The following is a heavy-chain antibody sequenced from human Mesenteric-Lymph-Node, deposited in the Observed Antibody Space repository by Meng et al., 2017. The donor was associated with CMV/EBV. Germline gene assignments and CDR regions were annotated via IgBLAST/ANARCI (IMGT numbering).Heavy chain of an antibody. CDR2: IIPILNTA. J-gene: IGHJ4*02. CDR3: ARETDIVVSPSYYFDS. CDR1: GGTFSSYA. Sequence: SVKVSCKASGGTFSSYAITWVRQAPGQGLEWMGRIIPILNTANYAQKFQGRVTITADKSTSTDYMELISLSSEDAAVYYCARETDIVVSPSYYFDSWGQGTLVTVSS. D-gene: IGHD2-2*01. V-gene: IGHV1-69*04.